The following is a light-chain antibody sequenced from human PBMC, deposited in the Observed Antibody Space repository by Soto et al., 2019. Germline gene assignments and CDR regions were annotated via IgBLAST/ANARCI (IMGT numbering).Light chain of an antibody. CDR3: QQYNSYTLT. CDR2: DAS. Sequence: DMQMTQSPSSLSASVGDRVYITCRSSQNISNYLHWYQQKPGKAPKLLIYDASSLESGVPSRFSGSGSGTEFTLTISSLQPDDFATYYCQQYNSYTLTFGGGTKVDIK. CDR1: QNISNY. V-gene: IGKV1-5*01. J-gene: IGKJ4*01.